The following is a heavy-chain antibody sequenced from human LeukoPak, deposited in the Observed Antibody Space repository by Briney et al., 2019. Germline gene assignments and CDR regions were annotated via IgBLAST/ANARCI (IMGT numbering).Heavy chain of an antibody. V-gene: IGHV4-34*01. CDR2: INHSGST. CDR3: ASQDDSSGYDHY. J-gene: IGHJ4*02. CDR1: GGSFSGYY. Sequence: SETLSLTCAVYGGSFSGYYWSRIRQPPGKGLEWIGEINHSGSTNYNPSLKSRVTISVDTSKNQFSLKLSSVTAADTAVYYCASQDDSSGYDHYWGQGTLVTVSS. D-gene: IGHD3-22*01.